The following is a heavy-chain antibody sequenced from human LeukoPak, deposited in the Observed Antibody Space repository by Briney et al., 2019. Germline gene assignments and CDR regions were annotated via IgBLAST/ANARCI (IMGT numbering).Heavy chain of an antibody. J-gene: IGHJ4*02. CDR2: IYPGDSDT. Sequence: PGESLQISCEGSGYSFTYYWIGWGRQLPGKGLEWMGIIYPGDSDTRYRPSFQGQVTISVDKSISTAYLQWSSLKASDTAMYYCARQDGNSKYYFDYWGQGTLVTVSS. CDR3: ARQDGNSKYYFDY. D-gene: IGHD1-1*01. CDR1: GYSFTYYW. V-gene: IGHV5-51*01.